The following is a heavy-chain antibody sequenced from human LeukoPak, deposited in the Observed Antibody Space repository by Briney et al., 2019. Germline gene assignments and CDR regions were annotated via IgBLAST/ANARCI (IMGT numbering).Heavy chain of an antibody. D-gene: IGHD3-22*01. V-gene: IGHV4-34*01. CDR2: INHSGST. J-gene: IGHJ5*02. CDR1: GGSFSGYY. Sequence: SETLSLTCAVYGGSFSGYYWSWIRQPPGKGLEWIGEINHSGSTNYNPSLKSRVTISVDTSKNQFSLKLSSVTAADTAVYYCARDSRNLKYNWFDPWGQGTLVTVSS. CDR3: ARDSRNLKYNWFDP.